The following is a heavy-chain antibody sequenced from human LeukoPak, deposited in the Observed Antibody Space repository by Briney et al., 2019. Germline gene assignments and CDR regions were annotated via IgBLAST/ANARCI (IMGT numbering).Heavy chain of an antibody. V-gene: IGHV3-21*01. J-gene: IGHJ6*03. Sequence: HGGSLRLSCAASGFTFSSYSMDWVRQAPGKGLEWVSYISSGSGYIYYADSVKGRFTISRDNAKNSLCLQMNSLRAEDTAVYFCARGNGYSAGYYYMDVWGKGTTVTVSS. CDR3: ARGNGYSAGYYYMDV. D-gene: IGHD3-3*01. CDR2: ISSGSGYI. CDR1: GFTFSSYS.